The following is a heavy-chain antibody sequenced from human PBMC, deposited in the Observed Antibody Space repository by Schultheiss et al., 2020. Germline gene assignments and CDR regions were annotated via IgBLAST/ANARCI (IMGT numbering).Heavy chain of an antibody. J-gene: IGHJ5*02. Sequence: AETLSLTCAVYGGSFSGYYWSWIRQPPGKGLEWIGYIYHSGSTYYNPSLKSRVTISVDTSKNQFSLKLSSVTAADTAVYYCARDRSRYGDYNWFDPWGQGTLVTVSS. CDR1: GGSFSGYY. V-gene: IGHV4-34*01. CDR2: IYHSGST. D-gene: IGHD4-17*01. CDR3: ARDRSRYGDYNWFDP.